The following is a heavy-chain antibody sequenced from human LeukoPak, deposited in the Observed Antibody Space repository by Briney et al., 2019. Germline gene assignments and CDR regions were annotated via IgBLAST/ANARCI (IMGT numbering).Heavy chain of an antibody. CDR3: ASVPYSGYGSGSYFWFDP. D-gene: IGHD3-10*01. CDR1: GGSISSYY. J-gene: IGHJ5*02. CDR2: IYSSGST. V-gene: IGHV4-59*01. Sequence: SETLSLTCTVSGGSISSYYWSWIRQPPGKGLEWMGYIYSSGSTNYNPSLKSRVTISVDTSKNQFSLKLSSVTAADTAVDYCASVPYSGYGSGSYFWFDPWGQGTLVTVSS.